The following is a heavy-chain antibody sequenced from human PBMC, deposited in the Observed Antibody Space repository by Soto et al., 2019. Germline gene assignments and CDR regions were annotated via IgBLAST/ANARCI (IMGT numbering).Heavy chain of an antibody. J-gene: IGHJ4*02. CDR2: ISAYNGNT. CDR1: GYTFTSYG. CDR3: ASAPGSRSDY. D-gene: IGHD3-10*01. Sequence: QVQLVQSGAEVKKPGASVKVSCKASGYTFTSYGISWVRQAPGQGLEWMGWISAYNGNTNYAQKLQGTVTMTTDTSTSPASLELRSRRSDETAVYYSASAPGSRSDYWGQGTLVTVSS. V-gene: IGHV1-18*01.